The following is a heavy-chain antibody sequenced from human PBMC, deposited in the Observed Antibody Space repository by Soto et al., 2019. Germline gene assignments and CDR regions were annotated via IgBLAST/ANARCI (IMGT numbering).Heavy chain of an antibody. CDR2: IYSNGKA. Sequence: PSETLSLTCTVSGGSLSNYNWNWVRQSAGKGLEWIGRIYSNGKAYYNPSLKSRVTMSLDTLNNQVSLSLRSDDTAVYYCARAFFYQGSDSRGYSFDAFDFWGPGTLVTVSS. D-gene: IGHD3-22*01. J-gene: IGHJ3*01. CDR1: GGSLSNYN. V-gene: IGHV4-4*07. CDR3: ARAFFYQGSDSRGYSFDAFDF.